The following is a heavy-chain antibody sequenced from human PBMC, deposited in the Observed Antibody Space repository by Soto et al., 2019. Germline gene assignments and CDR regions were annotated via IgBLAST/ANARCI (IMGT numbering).Heavy chain of an antibody. D-gene: IGHD1-1*01. J-gene: IGHJ4*02. V-gene: IGHV1-2*02. CDR3: AREPATAKPEGVDF. CDR1: GYTFSDYY. Sequence: QVQLVQSGAEVRKPGASVKVSCKASGYTFSDYYIHCVRQAPGQGLDWMGWINPNSGGTKYAPKFQGGVTMTRDTSINTAYMELSRLRSGDTAVYYCAREPATAKPEGVDFWGQGTLVTVSS. CDR2: INPNSGGT.